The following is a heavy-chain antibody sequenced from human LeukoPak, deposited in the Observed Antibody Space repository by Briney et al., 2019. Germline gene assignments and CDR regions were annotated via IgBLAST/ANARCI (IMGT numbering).Heavy chain of an antibody. CDR2: ISAYNGNT. V-gene: IGHV1-18*01. CDR3: ARNQYSGSYSPRDGMDV. D-gene: IGHD1-26*01. CDR1: GYTFTSYG. Sequence: ASVKVSCNASGYTFTSYGISWVRQAPGQGLEWMGWISAYNGNTNYAQKLQGRVTMTTDTSTSTAYMELRSLRSDDTAVYYCARNQYSGSYSPRDGMDVWGKGTTVTVSS. J-gene: IGHJ6*04.